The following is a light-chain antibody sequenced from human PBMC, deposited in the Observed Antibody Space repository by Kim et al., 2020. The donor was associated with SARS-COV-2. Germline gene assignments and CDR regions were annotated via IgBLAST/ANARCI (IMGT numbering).Light chain of an antibody. CDR3: LQLSTFPIT. J-gene: IGKJ5*01. Sequence: ASVGDRVTNTCRASQDIKNHLGWYQQKPGKAPKRLIYAASSLQSGVPSRFSGSGSGTEFTLTISSLQPEDFATYYCLQLSTFPITFGQGTRLEIK. CDR2: AAS. CDR1: QDIKNH. V-gene: IGKV1-17*01.